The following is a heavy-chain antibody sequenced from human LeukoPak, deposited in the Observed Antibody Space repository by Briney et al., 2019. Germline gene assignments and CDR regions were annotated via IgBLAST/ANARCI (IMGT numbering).Heavy chain of an antibody. J-gene: IGHJ5*02. V-gene: IGHV5-51*01. CDR2: IYPGDSDT. Sequence: GESLKISCKGSGYSFTSYWIGWVRQMPGKGLEWMGIIYPGDSDTRYSPSFQGQVTISADKSISTAYLRWSSLKASDTAMYYCARRVAVPVPRGVNWFDPWGQGTLVTVSS. D-gene: IGHD2-2*01. CDR1: GYSFTSYW. CDR3: ARRVAVPVPRGVNWFDP.